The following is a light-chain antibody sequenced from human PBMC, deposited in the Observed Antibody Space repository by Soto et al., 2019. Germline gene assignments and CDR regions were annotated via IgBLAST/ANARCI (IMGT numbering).Light chain of an antibody. CDR3: QQFYSTPRT. J-gene: IGKJ2*01. CDR2: WTS. Sequence: DIVLTQSPDSLAVSLGERATINCKSSQSVLYSPKNQNYLAWYQQKAGQPPKLLIYWTSIRESGVPDRFSGSGSWTDFTLTISSLQAEDVAVYYCQQFYSTPRTFGQGTKLEIK. CDR1: QSVLYSPKNQNY. V-gene: IGKV4-1*01.